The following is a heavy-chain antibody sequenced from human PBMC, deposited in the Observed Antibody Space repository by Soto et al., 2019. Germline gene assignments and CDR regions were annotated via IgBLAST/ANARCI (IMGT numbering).Heavy chain of an antibody. Sequence: QVQLQESGPGLVKPSQTLSLTCTVSGGSISSGGYYWSWIRQHPGKGLEWIGYIYYGGSTYYNPSLKRRVTISVDTSKNQFSLKLSSVTAADTAVYYCAKSRDSTGWYYFDYWGQGTLVTVSS. CDR2: IYYGGST. CDR3: AKSRDSTGWYYFDY. CDR1: GGSISSGGYY. J-gene: IGHJ4*02. D-gene: IGHD6-19*01. V-gene: IGHV4-31*03.